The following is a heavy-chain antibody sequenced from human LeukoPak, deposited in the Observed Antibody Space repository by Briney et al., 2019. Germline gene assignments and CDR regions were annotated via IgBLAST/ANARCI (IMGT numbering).Heavy chain of an antibody. CDR2: IKQDGSEK. V-gene: IGHV3-7*01. Sequence: PGGSLRLSCAASGFTFSSYWISWVRQAPGKGLEWVANIKQDGSEKYYVDSVKGRFTISRDNAKNSLYLQMNSLRAEDTAVYYCARVSGAFDIWGQGTMVTVSS. CDR3: ARVSGAFDI. J-gene: IGHJ3*02. CDR1: GFTFSSYW.